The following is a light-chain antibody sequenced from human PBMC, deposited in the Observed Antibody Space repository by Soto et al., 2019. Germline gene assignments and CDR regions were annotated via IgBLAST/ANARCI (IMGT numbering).Light chain of an antibody. CDR2: SNN. Sequence: QPVLTQPPSASGTPGQRVTISCSGSSSNIGSYTVNWYQQLPGTAPKLLIYSNNQRPSGVPDRFSGSKSGTSVSLAISGRQSEDEADYYCAAWDASLNGVVFGGGTKLTVL. CDR1: SSNIGSYT. CDR3: AAWDASLNGVV. V-gene: IGLV1-44*01. J-gene: IGLJ2*01.